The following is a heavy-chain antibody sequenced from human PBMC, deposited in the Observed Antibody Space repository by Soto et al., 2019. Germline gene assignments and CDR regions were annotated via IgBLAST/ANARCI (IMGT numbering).Heavy chain of an antibody. V-gene: IGHV3-48*02. CDR3: AGSYSSGNWYFDY. CDR2: TSTSSTTK. J-gene: IGHJ4*02. CDR1: WFSFSAYS. D-gene: IGHD3-10*01. Sequence: QSGGSLRLSCASSWFSFSAYSMNWVRQAPGKGLEWIAYTSTSSTTKYYADSVRGRFSISRDNASDLLYLDMDKLRDEDTGIYYCAGSYSSGNWYFDYWGLGTPVTVSS.